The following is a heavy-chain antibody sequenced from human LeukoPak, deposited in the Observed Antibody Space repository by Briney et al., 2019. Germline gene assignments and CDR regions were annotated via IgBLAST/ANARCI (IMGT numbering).Heavy chain of an antibody. Sequence: PGGSLRLSCSASGFIFSNYAMHWVRQAPGQGLEYVSAISTQGATIYYADPVKGRFTISRDNSKNTLYLQMSSLRAGDTAVYYCVKGGPTTNIAVAGAFDYWGQGTLVTVSS. J-gene: IGHJ4*02. CDR1: GFIFSNYA. V-gene: IGHV3-64D*09. CDR2: ISTQGATI. CDR3: VKGGPTTNIAVAGAFDY. D-gene: IGHD6-19*01.